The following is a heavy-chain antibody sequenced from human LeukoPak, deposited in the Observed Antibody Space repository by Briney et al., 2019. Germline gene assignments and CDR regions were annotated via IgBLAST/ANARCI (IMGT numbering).Heavy chain of an antibody. CDR1: GFTFSNYW. Sequence: GGSLRLSCTASGFTFSNYWMHWVRLAPGKGLVWVSRVNTDGSDTTYADSVKGRFTISRDSAKNTLYLQMNSLRAEDTAVYYCARGYSGSYRIDYWGQGTPVTVSS. CDR3: ARGYSGSYRIDY. V-gene: IGHV3-74*01. J-gene: IGHJ4*02. CDR2: VNTDGSDT. D-gene: IGHD1-26*01.